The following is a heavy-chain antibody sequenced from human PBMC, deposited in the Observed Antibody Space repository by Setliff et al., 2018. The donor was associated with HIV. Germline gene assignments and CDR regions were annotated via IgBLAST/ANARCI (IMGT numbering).Heavy chain of an antibody. CDR2: ISSSSYI. V-gene: IGHV3-21*04. CDR3: AKTLPTLYPPHDYYFAMDV. D-gene: IGHD2-15*01. Sequence: PGGSLRLSCAASGFTFSSYSMNWVRQAPGKGLEWVSSISSSSYIYYADSVKGRFTISRDNSKNTLYLQMNSLRAEDTAVYYCAKTLPTLYPPHDYYFAMDVWGQGTTVTVSS. CDR1: GFTFSSYS. J-gene: IGHJ6*02.